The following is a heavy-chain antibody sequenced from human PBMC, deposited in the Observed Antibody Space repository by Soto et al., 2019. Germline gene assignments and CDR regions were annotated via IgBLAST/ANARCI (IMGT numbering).Heavy chain of an antibody. J-gene: IGHJ6*02. CDR3: ASDRSSGWDQGYGMDV. D-gene: IGHD6-19*01. CDR1: GGSISTYY. CDR2: IYYSGST. V-gene: IGHV4-59*01. Sequence: SETLSLTCTVSGGSISTYYWSWIRQPPGKGLEWIGYIYYSGSTSYNPSLKSRVTISVDTSKNQFSLKLRSVTAVDTAVYYCASDRSSGWDQGYGMDVWGQGTTVTVSS.